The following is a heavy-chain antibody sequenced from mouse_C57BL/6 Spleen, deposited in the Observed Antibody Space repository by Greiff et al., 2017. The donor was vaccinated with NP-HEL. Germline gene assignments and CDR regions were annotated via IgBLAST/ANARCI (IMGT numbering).Heavy chain of an antibody. J-gene: IGHJ1*03. CDR1: GSTFTDYE. CDR2: IDPETGGT. V-gene: IGHV1-15*01. D-gene: IGHD1-1*01. Sequence: QVQLQQSGAELVRPGASVTLSCKASGSTFTDYEMHWVKQTPVHGLEWIGAIDPETGGTAYNQKFKGKAILTADKSYSTAYMELRSLTSEDSAVYDCTKYYYGSSYGYFDVWGTGTTVTVSS. CDR3: TKYYYGSSYGYFDV.